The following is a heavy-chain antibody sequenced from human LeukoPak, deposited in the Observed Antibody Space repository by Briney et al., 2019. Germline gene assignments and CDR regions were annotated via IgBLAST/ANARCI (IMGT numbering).Heavy chain of an antibody. CDR2: INPNSGGT. CDR1: GYTFTCYY. CDR3: ARVLGTGGFLGY. J-gene: IGHJ4*02. V-gene: IGHV1-2*02. D-gene: IGHD7-27*01. Sequence: ASXKVSCKASGYTFTCYYMHWVRQAPGQGLEWMGWINPNSGGTNYAQKFQGRVTMTRDTSISTAYMELSRLRSDDTAVYYCARVLGTGGFLGYWGQGTLVTVSS.